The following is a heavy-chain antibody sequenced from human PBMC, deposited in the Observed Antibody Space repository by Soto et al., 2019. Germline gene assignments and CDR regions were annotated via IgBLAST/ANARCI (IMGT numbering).Heavy chain of an antibody. D-gene: IGHD3-10*01. V-gene: IGHV4-31*03. CDR3: ARGGGGFGELLRNWFDP. Sequence: QVQLQELGPGLVKPSQTLSLTCTVSGGSISSGGYYWSWIRQHPGKGLEWIGYIYYSGSTYYNPSLKSRVTISVDTSKNQFSLKLSSVTAADTAVYYCARGGGGFGELLRNWFDPWGQGTLVTVSS. CDR1: GGSISSGGYY. J-gene: IGHJ5*02. CDR2: IYYSGST.